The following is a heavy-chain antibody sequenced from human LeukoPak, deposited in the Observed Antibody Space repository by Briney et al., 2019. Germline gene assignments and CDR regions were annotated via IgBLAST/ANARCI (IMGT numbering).Heavy chain of an antibody. D-gene: IGHD3-22*01. CDR3: ATVDSSGYYQKLDY. J-gene: IGHJ4*02. CDR2: INWNGGST. CDR1: GFTFDDYG. Sequence: GGSLRLSCAASGFTFDDYGMSWVRQAPGKGLEWVSGINWNGGSTGYADSVKGRFTISRDNAKNSLYLQMNSLRAEDTALYYCATVDSSGYYQKLDYWGQGTLVTVSS. V-gene: IGHV3-20*04.